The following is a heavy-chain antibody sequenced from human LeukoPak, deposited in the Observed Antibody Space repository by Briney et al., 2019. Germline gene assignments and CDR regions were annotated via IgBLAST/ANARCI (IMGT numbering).Heavy chain of an antibody. J-gene: IGHJ4*02. CDR2: IYSGGST. CDR3: ARPYYDILTGYRHDY. V-gene: IGHV3-53*01. D-gene: IGHD3-9*01. CDR1: GFTVSSNY. Sequence: AGSLRLSCAASGFTVSSNYMSWVRQAPGKGLEWVSGIYSGGSTYYADSVKGRFTISRDNSKNTLYLQISSLRAEQTAVYYCARPYYDILTGYRHDYWGQGTPVTVPS.